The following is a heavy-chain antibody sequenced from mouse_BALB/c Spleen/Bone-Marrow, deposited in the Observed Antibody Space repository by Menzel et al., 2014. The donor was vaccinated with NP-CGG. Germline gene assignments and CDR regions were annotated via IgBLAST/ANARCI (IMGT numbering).Heavy chain of an antibody. Sequence: VMLVESGPGLVAPSQSLSITCTVSGFSLTNYGVHWVRQPPGKGLEWLVVIWSDGNTTYNSALKSRLSISKDNSKSQVFLKMNSLQTDDTAMYYCARNPYGNYAMDYWGQGTSVTVFS. CDR3: ARNPYGNYAMDY. CDR2: IWSDGNT. V-gene: IGHV2-6*02. D-gene: IGHD2-10*02. J-gene: IGHJ4*01. CDR1: GFSLTNYG.